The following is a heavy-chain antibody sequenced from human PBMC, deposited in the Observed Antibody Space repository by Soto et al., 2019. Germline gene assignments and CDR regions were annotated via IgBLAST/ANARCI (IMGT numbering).Heavy chain of an antibody. J-gene: IGHJ4*02. CDR3: ARGTSRQQLLSPLGY. Sequence: QVQLVQSGAEVKKPGSSVKVSCKASGGTFSTYAMSWVRQAPGQGLEWMGGIIPIFDTANYAQKFQDRVTITADDSTSTAYMELSSLRSEDTAVYYCARGTSRQQLLSPLGYWGQGTLVTVSS. CDR1: GGTFSTYA. V-gene: IGHV1-69*01. CDR2: IIPIFDTA. D-gene: IGHD2-2*01.